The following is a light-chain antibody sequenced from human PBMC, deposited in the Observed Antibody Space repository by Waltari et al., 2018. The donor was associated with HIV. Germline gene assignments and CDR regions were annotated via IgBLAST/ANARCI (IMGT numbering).Light chain of an antibody. CDR3: QAWDSSTVV. Sequence: SYELTQPPSVSVSPGQTASITCSGDKLGDKYACWYQQKPGQSPVLVIYQDSKRPSGIPERFSGSNSGNTATLTISGTQAMDEADYYCQAWDSSTVVFGG. CDR1: KLGDKY. CDR2: QDS. V-gene: IGLV3-1*01. J-gene: IGLJ2*01.